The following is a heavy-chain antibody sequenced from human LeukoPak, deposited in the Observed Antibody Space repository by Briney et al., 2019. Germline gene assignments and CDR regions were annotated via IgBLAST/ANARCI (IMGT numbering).Heavy chain of an antibody. CDR3: ARCIRAGWGSGSYYPRYYDYYYMDV. V-gene: IGHV3-7*01. D-gene: IGHD3-10*01. CDR1: GFIFSSYW. J-gene: IGHJ6*03. CDR2: IKQDGSEK. Sequence: AGGSLRLSCAASGFIFSSYWMSWVRQAPGKGLEWVANIKQDGSEKYYVDSVKGRFTTSRDNAKNSLYLQMNSLRAEDTAVYYCARCIRAGWGSGSYYPRYYDYYYMDVWGKGTTVTVSS.